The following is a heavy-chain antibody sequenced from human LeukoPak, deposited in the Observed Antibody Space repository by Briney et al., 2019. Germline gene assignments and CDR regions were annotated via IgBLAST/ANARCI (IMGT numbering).Heavy chain of an antibody. J-gene: IGHJ3*02. CDR1: GGFISSGGYY. Sequence: SETLSLTCTVSGGFISSGGYYWSWIRQHPGKGLEWIGYIYYSGSTYYNPSLKSRVTISVDTSKNQFSLKLTSVTAADTAVYYCASLDDAFDIWAKGQWSPSLQ. CDR2: IYYSGST. CDR3: ASLDDAFDI. V-gene: IGHV4-31*03.